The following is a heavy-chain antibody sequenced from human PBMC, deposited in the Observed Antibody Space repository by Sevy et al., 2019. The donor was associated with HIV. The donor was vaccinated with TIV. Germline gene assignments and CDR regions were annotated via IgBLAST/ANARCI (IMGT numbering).Heavy chain of an antibody. J-gene: IGHJ4*02. CDR1: GYFISSSYY. V-gene: IGHV4-38-2*02. Sequence: SETLSLICTVSGYFISSSYYWGWIRQPPGKGLEYIGTGHYDGRTYYNPSLMSRFTVSLDTSNNQFSLKVTFVTAADTAAYFCVRGASYYASGALYFDYWGQGTLVTVSS. D-gene: IGHD3-10*01. CDR2: GHYDGRT. CDR3: VRGASYYASGALYFDY.